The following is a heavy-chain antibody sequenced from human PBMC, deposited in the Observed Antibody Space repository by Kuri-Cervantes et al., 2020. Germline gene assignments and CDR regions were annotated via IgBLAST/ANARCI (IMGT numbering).Heavy chain of an antibody. D-gene: IGHD2-21*02. CDR3: ARGDLVVTAIRGDYYYYGMDV. CDR1: GFTFSSYS. CDR2: ISSSSSYI. V-gene: IGHV3-21*01. Sequence: GESLKISCAASGFTFSSYSMNWVRQAPGKGLEWVSSISSSSSYIYYADSVKGRFTISRDNAKNSLYPQMNSLRAEDTAVYYCARGDLVVTAIRGDYYYYGMDVWGQGTTVTVSS. J-gene: IGHJ6*02.